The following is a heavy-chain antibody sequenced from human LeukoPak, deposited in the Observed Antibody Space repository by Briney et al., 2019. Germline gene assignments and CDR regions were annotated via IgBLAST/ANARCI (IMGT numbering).Heavy chain of an antibody. CDR3: ARLAAGGDYFDS. CDR2: IKPDGSEK. Sequence: GGSLRLSCAASGFPFTRYWMSWVRQAPGEGLEWVANIKPDGSEKHYVDSVKGRFTISRDNAKNSLYLQMNGLRAEDTAVYYCARLAAGGDYFDSWGQGTLVTVSS. J-gene: IGHJ4*02. CDR1: GFPFTRYW. V-gene: IGHV3-7*04. D-gene: IGHD2-8*02.